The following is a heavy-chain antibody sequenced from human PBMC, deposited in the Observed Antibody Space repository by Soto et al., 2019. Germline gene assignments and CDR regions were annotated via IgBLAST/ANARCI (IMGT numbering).Heavy chain of an antibody. D-gene: IGHD3-3*01. CDR1: GYTFTSYG. CDR3: ARDEGAFWAITILGVQNYYGMDV. V-gene: IGHV1-18*01. CDR2: ISAYNGNT. J-gene: IGHJ6*04. Sequence: ASVKVSCKASGYTFTSYGISWVRQAPGQGLEWMGWISAYNGNTNYAQKLQGRVTMTTDTSTSTAYMELRSLRSDDTAVYYCARDEGAFWAITILGVQNYYGMDVWGKGPTVTVSS.